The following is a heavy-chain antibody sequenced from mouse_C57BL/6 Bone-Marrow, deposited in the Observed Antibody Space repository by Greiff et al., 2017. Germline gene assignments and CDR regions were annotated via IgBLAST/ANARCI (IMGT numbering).Heavy chain of an antibody. Sequence: EVMLVESGGGLVQPKGSLKLSCAASGFSFNTYAMNWVRQAPGKGLEWVARIRSKSNNYATYYADSVKDRFTISRDDSESMLYLQMNNLKTEDTAMYYCYDGSSHWYFDVWGTGTTVTVSS. CDR3: YDGSSHWYFDV. D-gene: IGHD1-1*01. J-gene: IGHJ1*03. V-gene: IGHV10-1*01. CDR1: GFSFNTYA. CDR2: IRSKSNNYAT.